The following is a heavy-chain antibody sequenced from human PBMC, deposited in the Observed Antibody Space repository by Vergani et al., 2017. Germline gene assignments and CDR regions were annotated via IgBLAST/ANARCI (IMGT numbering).Heavy chain of an antibody. V-gene: IGHV3-64*04. J-gene: IGHJ4*02. D-gene: IGHD3-10*01. CDR3: AKDQVALWFGESDLDY. Sequence: VQLVESGGGLVQPGGSLRLSCSASGFTFSSYAMHWVRQAPGKGLEYVSAISSNGGSTYYADSVKGRFTISRDNSKNTLYLQMNSLRAEDTAVYYCAKDQVALWFGESDLDYWGQGTLVTVSS. CDR1: GFTFSSYA. CDR2: ISSNGGST.